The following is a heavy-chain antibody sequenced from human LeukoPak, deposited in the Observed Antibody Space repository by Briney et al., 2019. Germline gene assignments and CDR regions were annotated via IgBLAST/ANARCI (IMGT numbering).Heavy chain of an antibody. Sequence: GASVKVSCKASGYTFTCYYMHWVRQAPGQGLEWMGWISAYNGNTNYAQKLQGRVTITTDTSTSTAYMELRSLRSDDTAVYYCARDHTYYYGSGLVGTIDYWGQGTLVTVSS. D-gene: IGHD3-10*01. CDR1: GYTFTCYY. V-gene: IGHV1-18*04. J-gene: IGHJ4*02. CDR2: ISAYNGNT. CDR3: ARDHTYYYGSGLVGTIDY.